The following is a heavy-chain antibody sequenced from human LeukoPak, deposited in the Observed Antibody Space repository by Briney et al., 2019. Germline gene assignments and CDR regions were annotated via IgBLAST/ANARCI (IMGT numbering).Heavy chain of an antibody. CDR1: GFTFSSYA. D-gene: IGHD2-15*01. Sequence: GGSLRLSCAASGFTFSSYAMSWVRQAPGKGLEWVSAISGSGGSTYYADSVKGRFTISRDNAQNTLYLQMNSLRAEDTAVYYWAKSSRCYVSLFHYCGQGTLFTVSS. J-gene: IGHJ4*02. V-gene: IGHV3-23*01. CDR3: AKSSRCYVSLFHY. CDR2: ISGSGGST.